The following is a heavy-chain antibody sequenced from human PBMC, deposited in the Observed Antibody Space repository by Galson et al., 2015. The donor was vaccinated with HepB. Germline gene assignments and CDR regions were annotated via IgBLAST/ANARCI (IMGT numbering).Heavy chain of an antibody. CDR1: GFTFGSYW. D-gene: IGHD3-16*01. CDR3: ATAVRGLAFDY. Sequence: SLRLSCAASGFTFGSYWMRWVRQAPGKGLECVANIKHDGTDKYYVDSVKGRFTISRDNAKNSLYLQMNSLTVEDTAVYYCATAVRGLAFDYWGQGTLVTVSS. CDR2: IKHDGTDK. J-gene: IGHJ4*02. V-gene: IGHV3-7*03.